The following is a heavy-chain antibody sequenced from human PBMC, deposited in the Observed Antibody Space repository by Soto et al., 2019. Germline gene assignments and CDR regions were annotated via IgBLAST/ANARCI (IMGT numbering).Heavy chain of an antibody. Sequence: GGSLRLSCAASGFTFSSYSMNWVRQAPGKGLEWVSSISSSSSYIYYADSVKGRFTISRDNAKNSLYLQMNSLRAEDTTVYYCARDPSSRGYSGYDFGLPDYWGQGTLVTVSS. D-gene: IGHD5-12*01. J-gene: IGHJ4*02. CDR2: ISSSSSYI. CDR1: GFTFSSYS. V-gene: IGHV3-21*01. CDR3: ARDPSSRGYSGYDFGLPDY.